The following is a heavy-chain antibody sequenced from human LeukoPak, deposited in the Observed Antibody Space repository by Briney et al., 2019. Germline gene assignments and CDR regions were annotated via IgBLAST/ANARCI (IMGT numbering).Heavy chain of an antibody. V-gene: IGHV4-39*07. Sequence: SETLSLTCTVSGGSISSSSYYWGWIRQPPGKGLEWIGSIYYSGSTYYNPSLKSRVTISVDTSKNQTSKRQFSLKLNSVTAADTAVYYCTRERSTPGINWFDHWGQGTLVTVSS. CDR2: IYYSGST. J-gene: IGHJ5*02. D-gene: IGHD2-2*01. CDR3: TRERSTPGINWFDH. CDR1: GGSISSSSYY.